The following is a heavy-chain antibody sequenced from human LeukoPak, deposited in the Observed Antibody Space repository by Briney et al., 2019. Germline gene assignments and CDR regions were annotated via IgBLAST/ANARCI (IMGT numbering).Heavy chain of an antibody. Sequence: SVKVSCKAFGGSLSSEAISWVRQAPGQGLEWMGGIIPIFGTANYAQNFQGRVTITTDESTSTAYMEVSSLRSEDTAVYYCGRKAGDCGGGICYSIDYWGQGTLVTVSS. V-gene: IGHV1-69*05. D-gene: IGHD2-15*01. J-gene: IGHJ4*02. CDR1: GGSLSSEA. CDR2: IIPIFGTA. CDR3: GRKAGDCGGGICYSIDY.